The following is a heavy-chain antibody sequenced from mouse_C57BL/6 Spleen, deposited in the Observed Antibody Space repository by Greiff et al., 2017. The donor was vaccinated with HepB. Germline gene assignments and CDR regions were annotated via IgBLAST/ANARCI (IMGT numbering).Heavy chain of an antibody. J-gene: IGHJ3*01. CDR1: GYAFSSYW. D-gene: IGHD2-4*01. V-gene: IGHV1-80*01. CDR2: IYPGDGDT. CDR3: ARADDYGFAY. Sequence: QVQLKQSGAELVKPGASVKISCKASGYAFSSYWMNWVKQRPGKGLEWIGQIYPGDGDTNYNGKFEGKATLTADKSSSTAYMQLSSLTSEDSAVYFCARADDYGFAYWGQGTLVTVSA.